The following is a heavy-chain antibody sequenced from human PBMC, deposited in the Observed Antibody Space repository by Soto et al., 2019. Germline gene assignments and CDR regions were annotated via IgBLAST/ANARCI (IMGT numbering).Heavy chain of an antibody. D-gene: IGHD3-9*01. CDR1: GFTFTSSA. CDR3: AADDSYYDILTGYPRAYYYYGMDV. Sequence: SVKVSCKASGFTFTSSAVQWVRQARGQRLEWIGWIVVGSGNTNYAQKFQERVTITRDMSTSTAYMELSSLRSEDTAVYYCAADDSYYDILTGYPRAYYYYGMDVWGQGTTVTVSS. J-gene: IGHJ6*02. V-gene: IGHV1-58*01. CDR2: IVVGSGNT.